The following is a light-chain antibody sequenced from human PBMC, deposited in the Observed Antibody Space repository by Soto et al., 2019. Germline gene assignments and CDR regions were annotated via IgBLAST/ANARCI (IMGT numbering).Light chain of an antibody. CDR2: DAS. J-gene: IGKJ2*01. Sequence: DIQMNQSPSSLSASIGDRVSITCRASQYISTYLNWYQQKPGQAPKLLIFDASVLHTGVPSKFSGSGSVRDFTLTISRLQPEDFATYYCQQSFSPPYTFGQGAKLEI. CDR3: QQSFSPPYT. CDR1: QYISTY. V-gene: IGKV1-39*01.